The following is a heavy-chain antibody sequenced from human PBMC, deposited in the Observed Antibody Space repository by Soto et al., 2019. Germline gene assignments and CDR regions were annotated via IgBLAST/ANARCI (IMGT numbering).Heavy chain of an antibody. Sequence: SETLSLTCAVYGGSFSGYYWSWIRQPPGKXLEWIGEINHSGSTNYDPSLKSRVTISVDTSKNQFSLKLSSVTAADTAVYYCAREAFLVGATGHLYYYGMDVWGQGTTVTVSS. CDR3: AREAFLVGATGHLYYYGMDV. D-gene: IGHD1-26*01. V-gene: IGHV4-34*01. J-gene: IGHJ6*02. CDR1: GGSFSGYY. CDR2: INHSGST.